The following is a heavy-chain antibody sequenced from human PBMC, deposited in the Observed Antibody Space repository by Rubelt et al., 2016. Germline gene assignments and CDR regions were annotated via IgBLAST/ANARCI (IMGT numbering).Heavy chain of an antibody. J-gene: IGHJ4*02. CDR3: ARGMRWFGENY. CDR2: INNNTGNP. CDR1: GYTFTSYA. Sequence: QVQLVQSGSELKKPGASVKVSCKASGYTFTSYAMNWVRQAPGQGLEWMGWINNNTGNPTYAQGFTGRFAFACDTSVSTAYLQISSLKAEDTAVYYWARGMRWFGENYWGQGTLVTVSS. D-gene: IGHD3-10*01. V-gene: IGHV7-4-1*02.